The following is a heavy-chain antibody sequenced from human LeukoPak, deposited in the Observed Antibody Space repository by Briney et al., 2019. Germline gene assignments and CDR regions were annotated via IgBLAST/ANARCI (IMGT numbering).Heavy chain of an antibody. CDR2: IRYDGSNK. J-gene: IGHJ4*02. Sequence: GGPLRLSCAASGFTFSSYSMNWVRQAPGKGLEWVAFIRYDGSNKYYADSVKGRFTISRDNSKNTLYLQMNSLRAEDTAVYYCAKEHSSGWYRGFFDYWGQGTLVTVSS. D-gene: IGHD6-19*01. CDR1: GFTFSSYS. CDR3: AKEHSSGWYRGFFDY. V-gene: IGHV3-30*02.